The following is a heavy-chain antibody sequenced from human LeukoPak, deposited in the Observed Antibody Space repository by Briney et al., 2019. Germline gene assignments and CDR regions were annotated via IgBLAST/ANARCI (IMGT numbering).Heavy chain of an antibody. D-gene: IGHD6-6*01. CDR3: ARAGRPGNYYYYMDV. J-gene: IGHJ6*03. CDR2: IHFSGGT. Sequence: SETLSLTRSVSGGSISDYQWNWIRQPPGKGLEWIGHIHFSGGTKSNPSLKSRVTITVDTSRNHFSLNLLSVTAADTAMYYCARAGRPGNYYYYMDVWGNGTMVTVSS. V-gene: IGHV4-59*01. CDR1: GGSISDYQ.